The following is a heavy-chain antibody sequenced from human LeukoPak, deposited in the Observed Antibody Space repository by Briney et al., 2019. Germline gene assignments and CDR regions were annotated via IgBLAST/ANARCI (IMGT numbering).Heavy chain of an antibody. CDR2: ISYDGSNK. J-gene: IGHJ4*02. CDR3: ARDQRRYFPRSALGYYFDY. CDR1: GFTFSSYA. Sequence: GGSLRLSCAASGFTFSSYAMHWVRQAPGKGLEWVAVISYDGSNKYYADSVKGRFTISRDNSKNTLYLQMNSLRAEDTAVYYCARDQRRYFPRSALGYYFDYWGQGTLVTVSS. D-gene: IGHD3-9*01. V-gene: IGHV3-30-3*01.